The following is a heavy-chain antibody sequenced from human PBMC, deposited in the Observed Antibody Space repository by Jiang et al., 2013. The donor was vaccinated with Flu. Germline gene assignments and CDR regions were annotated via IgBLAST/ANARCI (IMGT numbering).Heavy chain of an antibody. CDR1: GYTFTNYG. CDR3: ARDGYYDSSGYHSEYFQH. Sequence: SGAEVKKPGASVKVSCKASGYTFTNYGISWVRQAPGHGLEWMGWISSYNGNTNYEQKLQGRVTMTTDTSTSTVYMELRSLRSDDTAVYYCARDGYYDSSGYHSEYFQHWGQGTLVTVSA. J-gene: IGHJ1*01. D-gene: IGHD3-22*01. CDR2: ISSYNGNT. V-gene: IGHV1-18*01.